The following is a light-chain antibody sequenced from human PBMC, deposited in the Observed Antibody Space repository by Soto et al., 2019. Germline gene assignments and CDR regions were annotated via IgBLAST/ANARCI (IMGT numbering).Light chain of an antibody. CDR1: QSVNSW. CDR3: QQYTTYSRT. Sequence: DIQMTQSPSTLSASVGDRVTISCRASQSVNSWLAWYQHKPGEAPKLLIYDGSTLTRGVPSRFSGSGSGTEFTLTISSLQPGDFDTFYCQQYTTYSRTFGQGTKVEVK. V-gene: IGKV1-5*03. J-gene: IGKJ1*01. CDR2: DGS.